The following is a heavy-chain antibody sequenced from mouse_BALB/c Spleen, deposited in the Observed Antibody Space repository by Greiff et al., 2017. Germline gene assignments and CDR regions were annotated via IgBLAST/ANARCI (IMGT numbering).Heavy chain of an antibody. CDR1: GYAFTNYL. J-gene: IGHJ2*01. CDR2: INPGSGGT. D-gene: IGHD1-2*01. V-gene: IGHV1-54*01. Sequence: QVQLKQSGAELVRPGTSVKVSCKASGYAFTNYLIEWVKQRPGQGLEWIGVINPGSGGTNYNEKFKGKATLTADKSSSTAYMQLSSLTSDDSAVYFCARMTLGRFDYWGQGTTLTVSS. CDR3: ARMTLGRFDY.